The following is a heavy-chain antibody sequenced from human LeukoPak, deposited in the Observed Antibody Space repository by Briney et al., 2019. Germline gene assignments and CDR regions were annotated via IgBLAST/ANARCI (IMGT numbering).Heavy chain of an antibody. Sequence: SETLSLTCAVYGGSFSGYYWSWIRQPPGKGLEWIGEINRSGSTNYNPSLKSRVTISVDTSKNQFSLKLSSVTAADTAVYYCARSTGTYYYGSGSPEPFDYWGQGTLVTVSS. D-gene: IGHD3-10*01. V-gene: IGHV4-34*01. J-gene: IGHJ4*02. CDR3: ARSTGTYYYGSGSPEPFDY. CDR1: GGSFSGYY. CDR2: INRSGST.